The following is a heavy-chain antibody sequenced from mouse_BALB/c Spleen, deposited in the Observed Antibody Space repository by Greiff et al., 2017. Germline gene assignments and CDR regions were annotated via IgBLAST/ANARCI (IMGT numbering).Heavy chain of an antibody. J-gene: IGHJ1*01. CDR2: ISSGGST. CDR3: ARRDYWYFDV. CDR1: GFTFSSYA. Sequence: EVNVVESGGGLVKPGGSLKLSCAASGFTFSSYAMSWVRQTPEKRLEWVASISSGGSTYYPDSVKGRITISRDNARNILYLQMSSLRSEDTAMYYCARRDYWYFDVWGAGTTVTVSS. V-gene: IGHV5-6-5*01.